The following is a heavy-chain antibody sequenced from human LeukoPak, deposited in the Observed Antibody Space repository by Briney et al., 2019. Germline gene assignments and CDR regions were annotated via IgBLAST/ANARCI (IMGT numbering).Heavy chain of an antibody. J-gene: IGHJ1*01. CDR2: IKRETDGGTI. V-gene: IGHV3-15*01. CDR3: TTDRYYDNSELQFQH. Sequence: VSLRLSCAASGFTLNNAWMSWVRQAPGKGLEWLGRIKRETDGGTIDYAAPVKGRFTISRDDSRNTLYLQMDSLKIEDTAVYYCTTDRYYDNSELQFQHWGQGTLVTVSS. CDR1: GFTLNNAW. D-gene: IGHD3-22*01.